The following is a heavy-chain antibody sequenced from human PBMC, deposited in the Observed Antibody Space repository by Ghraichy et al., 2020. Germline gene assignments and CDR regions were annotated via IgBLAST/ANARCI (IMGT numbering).Heavy chain of an antibody. D-gene: IGHD2-15*01. CDR1: GGSISSGGYY. CDR3: ARESLYCSGGSCYLDP. Sequence: SETLSLTCTVSGGSISSGGYYWSWIRQHPGKGLEWIGYISHSGRTYYNSSLKSRVTISVDTSKNQFSLNLTSVTAADTAVYYCARESLYCSGGSCYLDPWGQGTLVTVSS. V-gene: IGHV4-31*03. CDR2: ISHSGRT. J-gene: IGHJ5*02.